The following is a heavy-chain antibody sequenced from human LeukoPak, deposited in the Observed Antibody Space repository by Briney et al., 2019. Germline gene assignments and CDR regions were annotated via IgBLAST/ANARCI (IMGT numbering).Heavy chain of an antibody. CDR3: AKDFGLGYCSSTSCPMAGSFDY. J-gene: IGHJ4*02. CDR1: GFTFSSYA. CDR2: IHGSGGST. D-gene: IGHD2-2*01. V-gene: IGHV3-23*01. Sequence: GRSLRLSCAASGFTFSSYAMSWVRHAPGNGLEWVSTIHGSGGSTYYADSVKGRFTISRDKSKNTLYLQMNSLRAEDTAVYYCAKDFGLGYCSSTSCPMAGSFDYWGQGTLVTVSS.